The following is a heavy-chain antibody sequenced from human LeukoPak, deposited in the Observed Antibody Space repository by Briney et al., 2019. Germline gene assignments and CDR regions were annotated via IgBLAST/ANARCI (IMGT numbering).Heavy chain of an antibody. CDR3: AKXGDDYGDYADY. CDR1: GFTFSSYG. J-gene: IGHJ4*02. Sequence: GGSLRLSCAASGFTFSSYGMHWVRQAPGKGLEWVAFIRYDGSNKYYADSVKGRFTISRDNSKNTLYLQMNSLRAEDTAVYYCAKXGDDYGDYADYWGQGTLVTVSS. CDR2: IRYDGSNK. V-gene: IGHV3-30*02. D-gene: IGHD4-17*01.